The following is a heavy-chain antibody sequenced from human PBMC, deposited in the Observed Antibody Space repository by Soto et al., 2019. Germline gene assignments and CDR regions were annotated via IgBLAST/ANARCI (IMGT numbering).Heavy chain of an antibody. D-gene: IGHD3-22*01. CDR3: AKDIGSGYWDY. V-gene: IGHV3-48*01. CDR2: IGSSGGTI. Sequence: GGSLRLSCAPSGYTLRKYTMHWFRQAPGKGLEWVSYIGSSGGTIYYAESVKGRFTVSRDNAKNTLYLQMNRLRAEDTAVYYCAKDIGSGYWDYWGQGTLVTVSS. CDR1: GYTLRKYT. J-gene: IGHJ4*02.